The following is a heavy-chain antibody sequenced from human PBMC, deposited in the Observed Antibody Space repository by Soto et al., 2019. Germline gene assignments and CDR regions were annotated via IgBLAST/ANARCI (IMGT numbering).Heavy chain of an antibody. CDR1: GFTFSSYG. D-gene: IGHD3-10*01. Sequence: QVQLVESGGGVVQPGRSLRLSCAASGFTFSSYGMHWVRQAPGKWLEWVAVISYDGSNKYYADSVKGRFTISRDNSKNTLYLQMNSLRAEDTAVYYCAKNVLLWFGESDELDIWGQGTMVTVSS. CDR2: ISYDGSNK. J-gene: IGHJ3*02. CDR3: AKNVLLWFGESDELDI. V-gene: IGHV3-30*18.